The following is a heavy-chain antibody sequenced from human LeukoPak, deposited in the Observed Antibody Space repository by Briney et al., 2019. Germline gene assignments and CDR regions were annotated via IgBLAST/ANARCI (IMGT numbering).Heavy chain of an antibody. CDR1: GFTFSSYA. Sequence: PGGSLRLSCAASGFTFSSYAMSWVRQAPGKGLEWVSAISGSGGSTYYADSVKGRFTISRDNSKNTLYLQMNSLSGEDTAVYYCAKEQMPWGSGFWSDYYQDAFDIWGQGTMVTVSP. CDR2: ISGSGGST. V-gene: IGHV3-23*01. D-gene: IGHD3-3*01. J-gene: IGHJ3*02. CDR3: AKEQMPWGSGFWSDYYQDAFDI.